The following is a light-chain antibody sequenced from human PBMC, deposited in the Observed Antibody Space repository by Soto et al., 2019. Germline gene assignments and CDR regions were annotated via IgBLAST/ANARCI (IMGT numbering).Light chain of an antibody. J-gene: IGKJ4*01. CDR1: QSISSTY. Sequence: ENVLTQSPGTLSLSPGERATLSCRASQSISSTYLAWYQQKPGQPPRLLMYGASNRATGIPDRFSGSGSGTDFTLTISRLEPEDFAVYYCQQYSGSPPLTFGGGTKVDIK. CDR2: GAS. V-gene: IGKV3-20*01. CDR3: QQYSGSPPLT.